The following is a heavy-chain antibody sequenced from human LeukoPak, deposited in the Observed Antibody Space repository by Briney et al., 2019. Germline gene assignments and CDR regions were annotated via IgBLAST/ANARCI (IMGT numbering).Heavy chain of an antibody. V-gene: IGHV3-9*01. Sequence: GGSLRLSCAASGFTFDDYAMHWVRQAPGKGLEWVSGISWNSGSIGYADSVKGRFTISRDNAKNSLYLQMNSLRAEDTALYYCAKGIVGATEGDAFDIWGQGTMVTVSS. D-gene: IGHD1-26*01. CDR1: GFTFDDYA. J-gene: IGHJ3*02. CDR2: ISWNSGSI. CDR3: AKGIVGATEGDAFDI.